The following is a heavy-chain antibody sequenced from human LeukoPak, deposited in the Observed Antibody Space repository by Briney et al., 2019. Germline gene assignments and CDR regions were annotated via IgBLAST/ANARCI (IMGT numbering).Heavy chain of an antibody. CDR3: ARVGLSVATIITSWFDP. Sequence: GGSLRLSCAASGFTFSSYEMNWVRQAPGKGLEWVSYISSSGSTIYYADSVKGRFTISRDNAKNSLYLQMSSLRAEDTAVYYCARVGLSVATIITSWFDPWGQGTLVTVSS. CDR2: ISSSGSTI. CDR1: GFTFSSYE. D-gene: IGHD5-12*01. V-gene: IGHV3-48*03. J-gene: IGHJ5*02.